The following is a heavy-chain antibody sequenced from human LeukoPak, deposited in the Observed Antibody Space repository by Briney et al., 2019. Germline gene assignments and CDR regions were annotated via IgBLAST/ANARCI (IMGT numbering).Heavy chain of an antibody. CDR2: ISTYNGNT. Sequence: ASVKVSCKASGYTFTSYGISWVRQAPGQGLEWMGWISTYNGNTNYAQKFQGRVTMTTDTSTSTAYMELRSLTSDDTAVYYCARDHCSGGSCYLGYWGQGTLVIVSS. D-gene: IGHD2-15*01. CDR3: ARDHCSGGSCYLGY. V-gene: IGHV1-18*01. CDR1: GYTFTSYG. J-gene: IGHJ4*02.